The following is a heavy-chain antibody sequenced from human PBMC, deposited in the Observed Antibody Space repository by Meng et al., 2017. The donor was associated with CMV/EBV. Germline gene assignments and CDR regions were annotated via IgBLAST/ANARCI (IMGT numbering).Heavy chain of an antibody. J-gene: IGHJ4*02. CDR3: AKDPRCSNTTCLLGSGYFDY. CDR2: INSDGSST. Sequence: GGSLRLSCAASGFTFSSYWMHWVRQAPGKGLVWVSRINSDGSSTSYADSVKGRFTISRDNAKNTLYLQMNSLRAEDTALYYCAKDPRCSNTTCLLGSGYFDYWGQGTLVTVSS. D-gene: IGHD2-2*01. CDR1: GFTFSSYW. V-gene: IGHV3-74*01.